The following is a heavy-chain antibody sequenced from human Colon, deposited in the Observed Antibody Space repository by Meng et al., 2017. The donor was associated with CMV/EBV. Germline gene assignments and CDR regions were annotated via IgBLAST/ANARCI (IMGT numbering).Heavy chain of an antibody. V-gene: IGHV3-15*01. Sequence: RISWVRQGQGRGQEWVERMKEITESATTEYAEAVKGSMIRARNESKNTMFLQMSSLRSETTAVSYGNTSERYRDSGKGPEREDFQHWGQGTLVTVSS. J-gene: IGHJ1*01. CDR3: NTSERYRDSGKGPEREDFQH. D-gene: IGHD1-26*01. CDR2: MKEITESATT. CDR1: R.